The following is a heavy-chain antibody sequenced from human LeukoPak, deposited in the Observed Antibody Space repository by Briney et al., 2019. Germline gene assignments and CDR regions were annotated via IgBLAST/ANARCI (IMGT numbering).Heavy chain of an antibody. Sequence: PSEALSLTCTVSGGSITSKNYYWGWIRQSPGKGLEWIGSIHYSGSSYYNPSLKSRVFISVDTSKSQFFLRVSSVTVADMAIYYCARQQGYYDFETATAFPPYYFDSWGQGTLVTSSS. CDR1: GGSITSKNYY. J-gene: IGHJ4*02. CDR2: IHYSGSS. CDR3: ARQQGYYDFETATAFPPYYFDS. D-gene: IGHD3-3*01. V-gene: IGHV4-39*01.